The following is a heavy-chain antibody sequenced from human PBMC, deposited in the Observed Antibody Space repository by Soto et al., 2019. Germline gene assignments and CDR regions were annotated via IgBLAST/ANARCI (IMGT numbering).Heavy chain of an antibody. CDR3: ARALTGTTWPDLDWFDP. CDR1: GFTFSDYY. CDR2: IWYDGSNK. D-gene: IGHD1-20*01. V-gene: IGHV3-33*08. J-gene: IGHJ5*02. Sequence: GGSLRLSCAASGFTFSDYYMSWIRQAPGKGLEWVAAIWYDGSNKYYADSVKGRFTISRDNSKNTLYLQMNSLRAEDTAVYYCARALTGTTWPDLDWFDPWGQGTLVTVSS.